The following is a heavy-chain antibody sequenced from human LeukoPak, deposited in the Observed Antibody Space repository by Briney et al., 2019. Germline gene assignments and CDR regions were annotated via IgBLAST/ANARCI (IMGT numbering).Heavy chain of an antibody. Sequence: GASVKVSCKASGYTFTSYGISWVRQAPGQGLEWMGWISAYNGNTNYAQKLQGRVTMTTDTSTSTAYMELRSLRSDDTAVYYCARDPQRPPRSSSFRRGLDYWGQGTLVTVSS. V-gene: IGHV1-18*01. D-gene: IGHD6-6*01. J-gene: IGHJ4*02. CDR1: GYTFTSYG. CDR3: ARDPQRPPRSSSFRRGLDY. CDR2: ISAYNGNT.